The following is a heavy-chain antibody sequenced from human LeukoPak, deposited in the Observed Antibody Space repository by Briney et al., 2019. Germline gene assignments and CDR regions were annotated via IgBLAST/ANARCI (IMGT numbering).Heavy chain of an antibody. V-gene: IGHV4-4*02. D-gene: IGHD6-19*01. CDR2: IYHSGST. CDR3: ASVAVAGHYYYGMDV. J-gene: IGHJ6*02. Sequence: SETLSLTCAVSGGSISSSNWWSWVRQPPGKGLEWFGEIYHSGSTNYNPSLKSRVTISVDKSKNQFSLKLSSVTAADTAVYYCASVAVAGHYYYGMDVWGQGTTVTVSS. CDR1: GGSISSSNW.